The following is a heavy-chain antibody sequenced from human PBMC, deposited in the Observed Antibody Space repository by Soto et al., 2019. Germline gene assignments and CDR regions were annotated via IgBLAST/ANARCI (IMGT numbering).Heavy chain of an antibody. CDR1: GFTFSSYG. V-gene: IGHV3-33*01. J-gene: IGHJ4*02. Sequence: QVQLVESGGGVVQPGRSLRLSCAASGFTFSSYGMHWVRQAPGKGLEWVAVIWYDGSNKYYADSVKGRFTISRDNSKNTPYLQMNSLRAEDTAVYYCARDGPALRVDTAMGSDLDYWGQGTLVTVSS. D-gene: IGHD5-18*01. CDR2: IWYDGSNK. CDR3: ARDGPALRVDTAMGSDLDY.